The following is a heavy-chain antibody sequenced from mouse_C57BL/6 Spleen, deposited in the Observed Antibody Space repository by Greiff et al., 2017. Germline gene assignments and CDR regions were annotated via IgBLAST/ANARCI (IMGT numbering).Heavy chain of an antibody. D-gene: IGHD2-4*01. Sequence: VQLQQSGAELAKPGASVKLSCKASGYTFTSYWMHWVKQRPGQGLEWIGYINPSSGYTKYIQKFKDKATLTVDKPSSTAYMQLSSLTSEDSAVYYCARGANDYKDYYAMDYWGQGTSVTVSS. CDR1: GYTFTSYW. CDR3: ARGANDYKDYYAMDY. V-gene: IGHV1-7*01. J-gene: IGHJ4*01. CDR2: INPSSGYT.